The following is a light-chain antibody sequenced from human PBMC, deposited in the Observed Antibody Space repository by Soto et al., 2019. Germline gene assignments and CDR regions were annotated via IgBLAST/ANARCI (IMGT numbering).Light chain of an antibody. CDR1: QSVTSY. CDR3: QQRTKCPRT. Sequence: ALTQSGGSPSFSPGAAVTLFFRASQSVTSYLAWYQQRPGQAPRLLIYEASNRATDIPARFSGSGSGTDFTLTISCLEPEDFAVYYCQQRTKCPRTLGQGTNVDIK. CDR2: EAS. J-gene: IGKJ1*01. V-gene: IGKV3-11*01.